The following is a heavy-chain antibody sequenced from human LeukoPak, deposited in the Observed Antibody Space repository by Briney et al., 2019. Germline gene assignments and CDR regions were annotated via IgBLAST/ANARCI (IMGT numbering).Heavy chain of an antibody. D-gene: IGHD3-9*01. CDR3: ARGVDILTGYNMRRYYYYMDV. Sequence: GASVKVSCKASGYTFTSYGISWVRQAPGQGLEWMGWISAYNGNTNYAQKLQGRVTMTTDTSTSTAYMELRSLRSDDTAVDYCARGVDILTGYNMRRYYYYMDVWGKGTTVTVSS. CDR1: GYTFTSYG. CDR2: ISAYNGNT. J-gene: IGHJ6*03. V-gene: IGHV1-18*01.